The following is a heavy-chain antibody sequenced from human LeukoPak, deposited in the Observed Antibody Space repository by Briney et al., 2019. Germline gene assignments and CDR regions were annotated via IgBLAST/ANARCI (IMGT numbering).Heavy chain of an antibody. Sequence: GGSLRLSCAASGFTFSSYSMNRVRQAPGKGLEWVSYISSSSSTIYYADSVKGRFTISRDNAKNSLYLQMNSLRAEDTAVYYCARARNRYYYYYMDVWGKGTTVTVSS. CDR3: ARARNRYYYYYMDV. CDR2: ISSSSSTI. J-gene: IGHJ6*03. CDR1: GFTFSSYS. D-gene: IGHD1-14*01. V-gene: IGHV3-48*01.